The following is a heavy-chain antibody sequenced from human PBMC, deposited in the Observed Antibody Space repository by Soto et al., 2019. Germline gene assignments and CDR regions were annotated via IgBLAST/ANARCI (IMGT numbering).Heavy chain of an antibody. CDR2: IYHSGST. CDR3: ARGGADCSSTSCYSLLRFDP. D-gene: IGHD2-2*01. Sequence: PSETLSLTCAVSSGSISSSNWWSWVRQPPGKGLEWIGEIYHSGSTNYNPSLKSRVTISVDKSKNQFSLKLSSVTAADTAVYYCARGGADCSSTSCYSLLRFDPWGQGTLVTAPQ. V-gene: IGHV4-4*02. CDR1: SGSISSSNW. J-gene: IGHJ5*02.